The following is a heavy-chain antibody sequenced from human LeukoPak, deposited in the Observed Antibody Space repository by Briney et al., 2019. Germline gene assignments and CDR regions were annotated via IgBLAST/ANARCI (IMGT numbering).Heavy chain of an antibody. Sequence: GGSLRLSCAASGFTLSSYAMSWVRQAPGKGLEWVSAISGSGGSTYYADSVKGRFTISRDNSKNTLYLQMNSLRAEDTAVYYCAKDERTSVYYGSGSYPAYWGQGTLVTVSS. CDR3: AKDERTSVYYGSGSYPAY. CDR1: GFTLSSYA. D-gene: IGHD3-10*01. CDR2: ISGSGGST. J-gene: IGHJ4*02. V-gene: IGHV3-23*01.